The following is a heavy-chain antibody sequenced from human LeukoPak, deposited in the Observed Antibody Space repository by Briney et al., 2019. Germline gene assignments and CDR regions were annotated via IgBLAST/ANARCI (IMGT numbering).Heavy chain of an antibody. CDR2: INQDGSEK. CDR3: ARHVLDCSGGTCYFFDY. D-gene: IGHD2-15*01. V-gene: IGHV3-7*03. J-gene: IGHJ4*02. CDR1: GFIFGNYW. Sequence: PGGSLRLSCAASGFIFGNYWMSWVRQAPGKGLEWVANINQDGSEKYYVDSVKGRSTISRDNAKNSLYLQMNSLRAEDTAVYYCARHVLDCSGGTCYFFDYWGQGTLVTVSS.